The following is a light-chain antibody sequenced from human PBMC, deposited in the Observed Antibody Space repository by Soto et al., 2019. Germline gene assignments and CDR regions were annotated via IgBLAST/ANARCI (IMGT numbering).Light chain of an antibody. CDR3: CSSGGSPTYV. CDR2: EVN. Sequence: QSALTQPASVSGSPGQSITISCTGTSSNVGSYKLVSWYQQHPGKAPKLTIFEVNKRPSGVSNRFSGSKSGNTASPTISGLKVEDEADYYCCSSGGSPTYVFGTGTKVTVL. CDR1: SSNVGSYKL. J-gene: IGLJ1*01. V-gene: IGLV2-23*02.